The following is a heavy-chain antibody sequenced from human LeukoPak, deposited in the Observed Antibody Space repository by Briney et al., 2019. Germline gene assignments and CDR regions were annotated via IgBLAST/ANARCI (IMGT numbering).Heavy chain of an antibody. CDR2: GHYSGNT. Sequence: SETLSLTCTVSGTSITSYYWSWIRQPPGQGPEWIGYGHYSGNTKYNPPLKSRVTISVDTSKNQFSLRLSSVTAADTAVYFCARGTADNRAFDLWGEGALVTVSS. D-gene: IGHD3-10*01. CDR1: GTSITSYY. J-gene: IGHJ4*02. V-gene: IGHV4-59*12. CDR3: ARGTADNRAFDL.